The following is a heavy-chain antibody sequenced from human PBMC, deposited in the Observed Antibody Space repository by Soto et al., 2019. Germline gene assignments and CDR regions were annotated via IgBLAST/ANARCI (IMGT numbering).Heavy chain of an antibody. V-gene: IGHV4-34*01. CDR2: INHSGST. CDR3: ARARDPDWFDP. Sequence: SETLSLTCAVYGESFSGYYWSWIRQPPGKGLEWIGEINHSGSTNYNPSLKSRVTISVDTSKNQFSLKLSSVTAADTAVYYCARARDPDWFDPWGQGTLVTVS. CDR1: GESFSGYY. J-gene: IGHJ5*02.